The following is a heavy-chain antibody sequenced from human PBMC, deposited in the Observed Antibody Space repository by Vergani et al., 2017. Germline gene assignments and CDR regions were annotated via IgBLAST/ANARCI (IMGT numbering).Heavy chain of an antibody. CDR3: AREVTMIDC. V-gene: IGHV4-34*01. CDR2: INHSGST. CDR1: GGSFSGYY. D-gene: IGHD3-22*01. J-gene: IGHJ4*02. Sequence: QVQLQESGPGLVKPSETLSLTCAVYGGSFSGYYWSWIRQPPGKGLEWIGEINHSGSTNYNPSLKSRVTISVDTSKNQFSLKLSSVTAADTAVYYCAREVTMIDCWGQGTLVTVSS.